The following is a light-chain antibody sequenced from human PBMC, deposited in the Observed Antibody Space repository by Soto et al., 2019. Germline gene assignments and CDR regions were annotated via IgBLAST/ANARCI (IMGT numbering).Light chain of an antibody. J-gene: IGKJ2*01. Sequence: DTVMTQSPDSLAVSLGEMATINCKSSQSVLYSSNNKNYIAWYQQKPGQPPKLLLYWASTRESGVPDRFSDSGSRKDFNLTITSMQAEDVAVYYCQQYLNNLYTFGQGTKLEIK. V-gene: IGKV4-1*01. CDR2: WAS. CDR3: QQYLNNLYT. CDR1: QSVLYSSNNKNY.